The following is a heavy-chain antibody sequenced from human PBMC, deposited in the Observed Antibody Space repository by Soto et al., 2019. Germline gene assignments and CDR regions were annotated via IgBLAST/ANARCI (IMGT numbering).Heavy chain of an antibody. J-gene: IGHJ4*02. V-gene: IGHV4-39*01. CDR2: IHYSGST. Sequence: PSETLSLTCTVSGDSITSTSYYWGWIRQPSGKGLEWIGCIHYSGSTYYNPSLRSRATSSVDTSKNQFSLKVSPVPAADTAVYYCARRLFSRPWPSYFDYWGEGTLVTVSS. CDR3: ARRLFSRPWPSYFDY. CDR1: GDSITSTSYY.